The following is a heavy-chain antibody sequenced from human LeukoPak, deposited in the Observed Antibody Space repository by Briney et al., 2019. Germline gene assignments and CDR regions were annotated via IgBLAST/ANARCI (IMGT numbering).Heavy chain of an antibody. Sequence: PGGSLRLSCAASGFTFSSYGMHWVRQAPGKGLEWVSFIRYDGGNKYYADSVEGRFTISRDNSKNTLYLQMNSLRGEDTAVYYCAKRVGATTIDYWGQGTLVTVSS. J-gene: IGHJ4*02. CDR1: GFTFSSYG. CDR3: AKRVGATTIDY. D-gene: IGHD1-26*01. V-gene: IGHV3-30*02. CDR2: IRYDGGNK.